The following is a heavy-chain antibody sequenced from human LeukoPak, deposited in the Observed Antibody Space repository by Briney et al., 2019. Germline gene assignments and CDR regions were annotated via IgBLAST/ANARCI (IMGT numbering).Heavy chain of an antibody. CDR2: IIPIFGTA. CDR3: ARGGQASHYYYYYGMDV. V-gene: IGHV1-69*06. J-gene: IGHJ6*04. CDR1: GGTFSSYA. Sequence: SVKVSCKASGGTFSSYAISWVRQAPGQRLEWMGGIIPIFGTANYAQKFQGRVTITADKSTSTAYMELSSLRSEDPAVYYCARGGQASHYYYYYGMDVWGKGTTVTVSS.